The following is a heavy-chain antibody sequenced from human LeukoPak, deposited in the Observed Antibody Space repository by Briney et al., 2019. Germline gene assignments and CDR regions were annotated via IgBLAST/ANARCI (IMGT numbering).Heavy chain of an antibody. D-gene: IGHD1-1*01. J-gene: IGHJ6*04. CDR1: GFTFSNGW. V-gene: IGHV3-15*01. Sequence: GGSLRLSCAASGFTFSNGWMSWVRQAPGKGLEWVGRIKSKTDGGTTDYAAPVKGRFTISRDDSKNTLYLQMNSLKTEDTAVYYCTTPTGGTTMRYYYYGMDVWGKGTTVTVSS. CDR3: TTPTGGTTMRYYYYGMDV. CDR2: IKSKTDGGTT.